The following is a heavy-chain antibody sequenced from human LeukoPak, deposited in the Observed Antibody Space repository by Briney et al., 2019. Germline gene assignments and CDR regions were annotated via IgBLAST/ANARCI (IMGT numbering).Heavy chain of an antibody. CDR1: GYTFTSYY. CDR3: AKGTLWELPLAPFDY. V-gene: IGHV1-46*01. Sequence: ASVKVSCKASGYTFTSYYMHWVRQAPGQGLEWMGIINPSGGSTSYAQKFQGRVTMTRDTSTSTVYMELSSLRSEDTAVYYCAKGTLWELPLAPFDYWGQGTLVTVSS. CDR2: INPSGGST. D-gene: IGHD1-26*01. J-gene: IGHJ4*02.